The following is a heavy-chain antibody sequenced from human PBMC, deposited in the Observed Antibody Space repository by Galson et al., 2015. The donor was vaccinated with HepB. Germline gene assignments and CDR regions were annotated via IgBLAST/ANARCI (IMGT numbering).Heavy chain of an antibody. CDR1: GFTFSNAW. CDR2: IKSKTDGGTT. CDR3: TSLVVPAAELQFDVFDI. J-gene: IGHJ3*02. Sequence: SLRLSCAASGFTFSNAWMSWVRQAPGKGLEWVGRIKSKTDGGTTDYAAPVKGRFTISRDDSKNTLYLQMNSLKTEDTAVYYCTSLVVPAAELQFDVFDIWGQGTMVTVSS. D-gene: IGHD2-2*01. V-gene: IGHV3-15*01.